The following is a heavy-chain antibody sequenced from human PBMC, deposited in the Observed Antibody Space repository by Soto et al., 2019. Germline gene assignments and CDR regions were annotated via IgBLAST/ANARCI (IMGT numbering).Heavy chain of an antibody. D-gene: IGHD2-2*01. V-gene: IGHV1-18*01. CDR2: ISAYNGNT. Sequence: ASVKVSCKASGYTFTSYGISWVRQAPGQGLEWMGWISAYNGNTNYAQKLQGRVTMTTDTSTSTAYMELRSLRSDDTAVYYCARGGVIVVVPADNRYYYYGMDVWGQGTTVTVSS. CDR3: ARGGVIVVVPADNRYYYYGMDV. CDR1: GYTFTSYG. J-gene: IGHJ6*02.